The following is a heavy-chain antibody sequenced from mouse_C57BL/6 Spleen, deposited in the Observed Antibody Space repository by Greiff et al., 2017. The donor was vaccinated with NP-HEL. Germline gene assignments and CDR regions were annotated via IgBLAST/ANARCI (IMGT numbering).Heavy chain of an antibody. J-gene: IGHJ2*01. CDR2: IDPSDSYT. Sequence: QVQLQQSGAELVKPGASVKLSCKASGYTFTSYWMQWVKQRPGQGLEWIGEIDPSDSYTNYNQKFKGKATLTVDTSSSTAYMQLSSLTSEDSAVYYCARQIYYGNSYFDYWGQGTTLTVSS. CDR3: ARQIYYGNSYFDY. CDR1: GYTFTSYW. V-gene: IGHV1-50*01. D-gene: IGHD2-1*01.